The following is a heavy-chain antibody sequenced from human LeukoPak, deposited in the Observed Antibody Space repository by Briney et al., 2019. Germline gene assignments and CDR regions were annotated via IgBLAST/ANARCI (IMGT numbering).Heavy chain of an antibody. CDR1: GFTFSDYY. D-gene: IGHD3-16*01. CDR2: INGDGSST. CDR3: ASAYYHYYFDY. Sequence: SGGSLRLSCAASGFTFSDYYMSWIRQAPGKGLVWVSRINGDGSSTSYADSVKGRFTISRDNAKNTLYLQMNSLRAEDSAVYYCASAYYHYYFDYWGQGTLVTVSS. J-gene: IGHJ4*02. V-gene: IGHV3-74*01.